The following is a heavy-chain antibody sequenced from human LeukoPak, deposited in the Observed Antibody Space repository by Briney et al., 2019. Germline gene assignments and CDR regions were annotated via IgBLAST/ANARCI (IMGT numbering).Heavy chain of an antibody. CDR3: ARVGTQLLWMSVDY. CDR2: ISAYNGNT. Sequence: ASVKVSCKASGYTFTSYGISWVRQAPGQGLEWMGWISAYNGNTNYAQKLQGRVTMTTDTSTSTAYMELRSPRSDDTAVYYCARVGTQLLWMSVDYWGQGTLVTVSS. V-gene: IGHV1-18*01. CDR1: GYTFTSYG. D-gene: IGHD2-2*01. J-gene: IGHJ4*02.